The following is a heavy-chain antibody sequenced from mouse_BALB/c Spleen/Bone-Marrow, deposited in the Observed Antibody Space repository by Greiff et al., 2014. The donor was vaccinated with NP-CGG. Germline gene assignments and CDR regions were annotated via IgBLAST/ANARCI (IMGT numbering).Heavy chain of an antibody. D-gene: IGHD1-1*01. CDR1: GYAFTSYN. V-gene: IGHV1S135*01. J-gene: IGHJ2*01. CDR3: ARHSYYGSSLFDY. CDR2: IDPYNGGT. Sequence: EVKLVESRPELVKPGASVKVSCKASGYAFTSYNMYWVKQSHGKSLEWIGYIDPYNGGTSYNQKFRGKATLTVDKSSSTAYMHLNSLTSEDSAVYYCARHSYYGSSLFDYWGQGTTLTVSS.